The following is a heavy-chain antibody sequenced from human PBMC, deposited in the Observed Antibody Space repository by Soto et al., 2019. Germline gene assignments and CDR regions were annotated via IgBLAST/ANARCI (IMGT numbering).Heavy chain of an antibody. V-gene: IGHV4-4*07. CDR1: GDSINNYY. D-gene: IGHD1-1*01. Sequence: VRLQESGPGLVKPSETLSLTCSVSGDSINNYYWSWIRQPAGKGLEWIGRIYSSGSANYNPSLKTRGTMSVDTSKSQVFLSVTTVTAADTAVYFCARGGTRSADLPTYWGQGIQVIVSS. CDR3: ARGGTRSADLPTY. CDR2: IYSSGSA. J-gene: IGHJ4*02.